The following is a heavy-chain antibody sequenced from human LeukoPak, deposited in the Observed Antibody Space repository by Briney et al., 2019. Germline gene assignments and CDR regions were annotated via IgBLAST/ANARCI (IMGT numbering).Heavy chain of an antibody. J-gene: IGHJ6*03. D-gene: IGHD6-6*01. CDR2: ISSSDSTI. CDR1: GFTFSDYY. Sequence: PGGSLRLSCAASGFTFSDYYMSWIRQAPGKGLEWVSYISSSDSTIYYADSVKGRFTISRDNAKNSLYLQMNSLRAEDTAVYYCARVLAARPGVSWNYYYYYMDVWGKGTTVTVSS. CDR3: ARVLAARPGVSWNYYYYYMDV. V-gene: IGHV3-11*04.